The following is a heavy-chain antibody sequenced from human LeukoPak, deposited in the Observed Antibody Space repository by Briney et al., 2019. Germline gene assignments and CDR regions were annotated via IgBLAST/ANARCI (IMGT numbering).Heavy chain of an antibody. CDR3: ARGVRSSGWYLGYGWFDP. CDR1: GGSISSSSYY. CDR2: IYYSGST. V-gene: IGHV4-39*07. J-gene: IGHJ5*02. Sequence: SETLSLTCTVSGGSISSSSYYWGWIRQPPGKGLEWIGCIYYSGSTYYNPSLKSRVTISVDTSKNQFSLKLSSVTAADTAVYYCARGVRSSGWYLGYGWFDPWGQGTLVTVSS. D-gene: IGHD6-19*01.